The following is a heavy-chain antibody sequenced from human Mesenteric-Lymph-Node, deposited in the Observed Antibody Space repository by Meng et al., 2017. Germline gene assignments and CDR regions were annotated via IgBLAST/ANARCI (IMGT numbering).Heavy chain of an antibody. V-gene: IGHV1-46*01. CDR3: ARNSAPRDYYDSSGYADFDY. J-gene: IGHJ4*02. CDR1: GYTFTSYY. Sequence: ASVKVSCKASGYTFTSYYMHWVRQAPGQGLEWMGIINPSGGSTSYAQKFQGRVTMTRDTSTSTVYMELSSLRSEDTAVYSCARNSAPRDYYDSSGYADFDYWGQGTLVTVSS. CDR2: INPSGGST. D-gene: IGHD3-22*01.